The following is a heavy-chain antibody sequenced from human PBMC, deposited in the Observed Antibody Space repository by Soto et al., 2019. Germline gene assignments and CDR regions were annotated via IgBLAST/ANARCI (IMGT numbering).Heavy chain of an antibody. V-gene: IGHV3-74*01. CDR3: ASNYAYAEGYSWYGIDV. D-gene: IGHD3-16*01. CDR2: ISSYGSET. Sequence: EVQLVESGGGLVLPGGSLRLSCAASGFTFSRYWMHWVRQAPGKGLVWVSRISSYGSETHYADSVKGRFTISRDNAKNTLYLQMKSLRADDTAVYYCASNYAYAEGYSWYGIDVWGQGTTLTVSS. J-gene: IGHJ6*02. CDR1: GFTFSRYW.